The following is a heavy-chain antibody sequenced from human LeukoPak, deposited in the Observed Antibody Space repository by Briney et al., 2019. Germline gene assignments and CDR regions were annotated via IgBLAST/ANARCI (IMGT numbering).Heavy chain of an antibody. V-gene: IGHV3-21*01. CDR1: GFTFSSYS. CDR2: ISSSSSYI. CDR3: ALGYYDILTGYHSYYYYGMDV. D-gene: IGHD3-9*01. Sequence: GGSLRLSCAASGFTFSSYSMNWVRQAPGKGLEWVSSISSSSSYIYYADSVKGRFTISRDNAKNSLYLQMNRLRAEDTAVYYCALGYYDILTGYHSYYYYGMDVWGQGTTVTVSS. J-gene: IGHJ6*02.